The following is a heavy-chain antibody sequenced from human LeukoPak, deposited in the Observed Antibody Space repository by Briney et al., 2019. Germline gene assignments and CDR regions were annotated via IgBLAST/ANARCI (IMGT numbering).Heavy chain of an antibody. CDR3: ARSSSGSYYLPCEY. Sequence: GGSLRLSCAASGFTFDDYAMHWVRQAPGRGLEWVSGITWNSGSIGYADSVKGRFTISRDNAKNSLYLQMNSLRDGDTALYYCARSSSGSYYLPCEYWGQGTLVTVSS. CDR1: GFTFDDYA. V-gene: IGHV3-9*01. J-gene: IGHJ4*02. D-gene: IGHD3-10*01. CDR2: ITWNSGSI.